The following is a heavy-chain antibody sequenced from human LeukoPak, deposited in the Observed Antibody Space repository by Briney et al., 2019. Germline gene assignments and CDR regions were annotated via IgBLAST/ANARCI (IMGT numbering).Heavy chain of an antibody. CDR2: ISGSGGST. J-gene: IGHJ4*02. CDR3: AKEKVVGATTY. CDR1: GFTFDDYG. Sequence: SGGSLRLSCAASGFTFDDYGMSWVRQAPGKGLEWVSAISGSGGSTYYADSVKGRFTISRDNSKNTLYLQMNSLRAEDTAVYYCAKEKVVGATTYWGQGTLVTVSS. D-gene: IGHD1-26*01. V-gene: IGHV3-23*01.